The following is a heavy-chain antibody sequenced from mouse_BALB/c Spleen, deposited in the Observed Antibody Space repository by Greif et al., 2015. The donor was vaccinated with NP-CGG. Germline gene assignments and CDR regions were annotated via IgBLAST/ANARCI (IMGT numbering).Heavy chain of an antibody. CDR3: YYGSSYWYFDV. Sequence: EVQLVESGPSLVKPSQTLSLTCSVTGDSITSGYWNWIWKFPGNKLEYMGYISYSGSTYYNPSLKSRISITRDTSKNXYYLQVNSVTTEDTATYYCYYGSSYWYFDVWGAGTTVTVSS. D-gene: IGHD1-1*01. CDR1: GDSITSGY. V-gene: IGHV3-8*02. CDR2: ISYSGST. J-gene: IGHJ1*01.